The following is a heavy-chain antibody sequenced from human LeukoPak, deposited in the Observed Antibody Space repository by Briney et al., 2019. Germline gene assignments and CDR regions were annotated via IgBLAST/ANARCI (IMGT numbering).Heavy chain of an antibody. V-gene: IGHV3-7*01. Sequence: GGSLRLSCAVSGFTLSTYWMSWVRQAPGKGLEWVANIKPDGSEKYYVDSLKGRLTISRDNGKNSVFLQMNSLRAEDTAVYYCARSGGNIYDWALDIWAKGQWSPSLQ. CDR2: IKPDGSEK. D-gene: IGHD3-16*01. CDR1: GFTLSTYW. CDR3: ARSGGNIYDWALDI. J-gene: IGHJ3*02.